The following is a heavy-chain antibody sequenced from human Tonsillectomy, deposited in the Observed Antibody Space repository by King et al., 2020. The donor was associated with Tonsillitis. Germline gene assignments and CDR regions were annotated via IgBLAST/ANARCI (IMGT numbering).Heavy chain of an antibody. CDR1: GFTFSNYS. Sequence: VQLVESGGGLVQPGGSLRLSCAASGFTFSNYSMSWVRQAPGKGLEWVSGLSGDGDSTYYADSVKGRFTISRDNSKRTLSLQINSLRAEDTAVYYCVRLNFFDYWGHGTLVTVSS. V-gene: IGHV3-23*04. J-gene: IGHJ4*01. D-gene: IGHD6-25*01. CDR3: VRLNFFDY. CDR2: LSGDGDST.